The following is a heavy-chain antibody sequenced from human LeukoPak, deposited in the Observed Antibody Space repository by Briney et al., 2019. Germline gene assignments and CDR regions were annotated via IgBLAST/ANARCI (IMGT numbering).Heavy chain of an antibody. CDR2: INPSGGST. J-gene: IGHJ4*02. CDR3: AREAFIEMTTIASAFDF. Sequence: ASAKVSFKTSGYTFTRYYMHWVRQAPGQGLECMGVINPSGGSTRYPQKFQGRVTMTRDTSTSTVYMELSSPRSDDTAVYFCAREAFIEMTTIASAFDFWGQGTLVTVSS. D-gene: IGHD5-24*01. CDR1: GYTFTRYY. V-gene: IGHV1-46*01.